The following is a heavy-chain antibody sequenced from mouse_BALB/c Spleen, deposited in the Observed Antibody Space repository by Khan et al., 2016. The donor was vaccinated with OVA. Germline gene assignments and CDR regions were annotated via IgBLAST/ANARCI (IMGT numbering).Heavy chain of an antibody. CDR2: ISYSGST. J-gene: IGHJ2*01. V-gene: IGHV3-2*02. CDR3: ARSIMAN. CDR1: GYSITSDYA. Sequence: EVQLQESGPGLVKPSQSLSLTCTVTGYSITSDYAWNWIRQFPGNKLEWMGYISYSGSTSYNPSLKSRISITRDTSKNKFFLQLNYVTTADSATNYCARSIMANWGQGTTLTVSS.